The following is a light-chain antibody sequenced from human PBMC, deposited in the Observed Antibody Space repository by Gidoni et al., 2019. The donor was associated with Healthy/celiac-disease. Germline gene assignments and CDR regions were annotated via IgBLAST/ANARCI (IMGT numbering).Light chain of an antibody. CDR3: QQRSNWPLT. J-gene: IGKJ4*01. CDR1: QSVSSD. Sequence: EIVLTQSPATLSLSPGERATLSCRASQSVSSDFAWYQQKPGQAPRLLIYDASNRATGIPARFSGSGSGTDVTLTISSLEPEDFAVYYCQQRSNWPLTFGGGTKVEIK. CDR2: DAS. V-gene: IGKV3-11*01.